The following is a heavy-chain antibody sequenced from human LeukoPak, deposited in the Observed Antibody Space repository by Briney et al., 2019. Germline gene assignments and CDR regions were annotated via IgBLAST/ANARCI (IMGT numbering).Heavy chain of an antibody. CDR3: ARRVAVTGIYCFDL. Sequence: PSETLSLTCSVSGGSISSSNSYYWAWIRQPPGKGLEWIGSINYGGSTTYNPSLKSRVTISVDTSKNQFSLKLTSVTAADTAVYYCARRVAVTGIYCFDLWGQGTPVTVSS. D-gene: IGHD6-19*01. V-gene: IGHV4-39*01. CDR1: GGSISSSNSYY. J-gene: IGHJ4*02. CDR2: INYGGST.